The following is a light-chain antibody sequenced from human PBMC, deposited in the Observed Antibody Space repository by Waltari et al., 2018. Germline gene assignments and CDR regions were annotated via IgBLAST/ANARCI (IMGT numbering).Light chain of an antibody. CDR3: NSRDTTGYRVV. CDR2: GKN. CDR1: SLRRYD. Sequence: SSELTPDPSVSVALGQTVTITCQGDSLRRYDASWYRQKPRQAPVLVIFGKNIRPSGIPDRFSVSRSGDTASLTITGTQAEDEADYYCNSRDTTGYRVVFGGGTKVTVL. V-gene: IGLV3-19*01. J-gene: IGLJ2*01.